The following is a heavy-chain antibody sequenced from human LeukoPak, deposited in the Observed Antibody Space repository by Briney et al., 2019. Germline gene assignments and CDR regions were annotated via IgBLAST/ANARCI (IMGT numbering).Heavy chain of an antibody. J-gene: IGHJ4*02. D-gene: IGHD2/OR15-2a*01. CDR1: GFAFSSFA. CDR2: VSCNAGRT. V-gene: IGHV3-23*01. Sequence: GGSLRLSCAASGFAFSSFAMTWVRQAPGKGLEWVSTVSCNAGRTYYADFMKGRFTISGDNSKSTLHLQMNSLRAEDTAVYYCAKAVRYCDSSSNYLYFDYWGQGTLVTVSS. CDR3: AKAVRYCDSSSNYLYFDY.